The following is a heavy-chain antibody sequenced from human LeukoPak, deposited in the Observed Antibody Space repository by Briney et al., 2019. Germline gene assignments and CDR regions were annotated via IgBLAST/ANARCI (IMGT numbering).Heavy chain of an antibody. Sequence: SVKVSCKASGGTFSSYTISWVRQAPGQGLEWMGRIIPILGIANYAQKFQGRVTITADKSTSTVYMELSSLRSEDTAVYYCARDLMVATRHNWFDPWGQGTLVTVSS. CDR3: ARDLMVATRHNWFDP. J-gene: IGHJ5*02. CDR1: GGTFSSYT. V-gene: IGHV1-69*04. D-gene: IGHD5-12*01. CDR2: IIPILGIA.